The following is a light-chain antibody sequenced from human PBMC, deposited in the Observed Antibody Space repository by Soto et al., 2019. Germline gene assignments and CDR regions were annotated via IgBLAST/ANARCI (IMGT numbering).Light chain of an antibody. J-gene: IGKJ1*01. Sequence: ELTQYPSTMSLSPGERATPSCRAISSLSNNICFAGCQQKPAQAPRLLIYCASSRATGIPNRFSGSGSGTDFTLTIIRLQPEDFVVYYCHQYGNSPQTFGQGTKVDIK. V-gene: IGKV3-20*01. CDR2: CAS. CDR1: SSLSNNIC. CDR3: HQYGNSPQT.